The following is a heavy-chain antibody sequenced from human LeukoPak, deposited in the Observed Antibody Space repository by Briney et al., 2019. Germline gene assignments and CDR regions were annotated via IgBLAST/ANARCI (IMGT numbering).Heavy chain of an antibody. CDR1: GGSFSGYY. Sequence: ETLSLTCAVYGGSFSGYYWSWTRQAPGKGLEWVSSISSSSIYIYYADSVKGRFTISRDNAKNSLYLQMNSLRAEDTAVYYCATMVTPRYYFDYWGQGTLVTVSS. J-gene: IGHJ4*02. V-gene: IGHV3-21*01. CDR3: ATMVTPRYYFDY. CDR2: ISSSSIYI. D-gene: IGHD3-10*01.